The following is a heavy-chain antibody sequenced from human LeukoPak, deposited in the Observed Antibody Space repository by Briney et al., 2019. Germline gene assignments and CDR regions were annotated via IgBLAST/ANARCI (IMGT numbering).Heavy chain of an antibody. D-gene: IGHD5-24*01. CDR2: ISYDGSNK. V-gene: IGHV3-30-3*01. J-gene: IGHJ3*02. CDR3: VKSAGKDGYRDSFDI. CDR1: GFTFSSYA. Sequence: GSLRLSCAASGFTFSSYAMHWVRQAPGKGLEWVAVISYDGSNKYYADSVKGRFTISRDNSKNTLYLQMNSLRAEDTAVYYCVKSAGKDGYRDSFDIWGQGTLVTVSS.